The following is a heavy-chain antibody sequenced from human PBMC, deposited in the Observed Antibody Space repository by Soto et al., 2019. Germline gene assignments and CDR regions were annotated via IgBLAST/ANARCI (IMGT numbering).Heavy chain of an antibody. CDR2: IYYSGNT. CDR3: ARASLSGSAF. D-gene: IGHD3-16*01. V-gene: IGHV4-30-4*01. CDR1: GGHSGSVCYC. Sequence: ILSVTCSVSGGHSGSVCYCLSGIRQPPGKGLEWIGNIYYSGNTYYNPSLKSRLIISIDTSKNQFSLKVGSVTAAVTPVYYCARASLSGSAFRGHGTTVPVSS. J-gene: IGHJ6*02.